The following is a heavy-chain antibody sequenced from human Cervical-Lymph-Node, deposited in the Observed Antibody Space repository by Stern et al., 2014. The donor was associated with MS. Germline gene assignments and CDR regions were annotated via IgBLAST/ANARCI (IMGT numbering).Heavy chain of an antibody. V-gene: IGHV4-59*08. CDR2: IYDTGST. Sequence: VQLVESGPRLVKPSETLSLTCTVSGASMSNYYWTWIRQPPGKGLEWIGYIYDTGSTNYNPSLKSRLTISVDTPKNPFSLRLTSVTAADTAVYYCARREEYWFDGSGPYKWFDPWGQGTLVTVTS. CDR1: GASMSNYY. CDR3: ARREEYWFDGSGPYKWFDP. D-gene: IGHD3-22*01. J-gene: IGHJ5*02.